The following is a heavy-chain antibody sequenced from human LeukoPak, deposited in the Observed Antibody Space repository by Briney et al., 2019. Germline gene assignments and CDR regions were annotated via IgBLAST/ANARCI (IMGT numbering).Heavy chain of an antibody. Sequence: SETLSLTRTVSGGSISSNYWSWIRQPPGKGLEWIGYIYYSGSTKYNPSLKSRVTMSVDTSKNQFSLKLSSVTAADTAVYYCARDRGYCSGGSCYRTLDYWGQGTLVTVSS. CDR2: IYYSGST. V-gene: IGHV4-59*01. D-gene: IGHD2-15*01. J-gene: IGHJ4*02. CDR3: ARDRGYCSGGSCYRTLDY. CDR1: GGSISSNY.